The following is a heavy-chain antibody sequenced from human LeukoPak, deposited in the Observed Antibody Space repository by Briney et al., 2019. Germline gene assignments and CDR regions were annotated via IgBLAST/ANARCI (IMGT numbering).Heavy chain of an antibody. CDR2: YDGSNK. CDR3: ARDEFYGSGSYYNRFDY. D-gene: IGHD3-10*01. Sequence: YDGSNKYYADSVKGRFTISRDNSKNTLYLQMNSLRAEDTAVYYCARDEFYGSGSYYNRFDYWGQGTLVTVSS. V-gene: IGHV3-30-3*01. J-gene: IGHJ4*02.